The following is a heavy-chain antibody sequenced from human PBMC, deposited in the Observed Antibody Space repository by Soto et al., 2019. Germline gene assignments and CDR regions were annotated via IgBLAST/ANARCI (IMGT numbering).Heavy chain of an antibody. J-gene: IGHJ4*02. CDR2: FDPEDGET. V-gene: IGHV1-24*01. CDR3: ATAPPYYYDSSGYYYDY. Sequence: ASVKVSCKVSGYTLTELSMHWVRQAPGKGLEWMGGFDPEDGETIYAQKFQGRVTMTEDTSTDTAYMELSSLGSEDTAVYYCATAPPYYYDSSGYYYDYWGQGTLVTVS. CDR1: GYTLTELS. D-gene: IGHD3-22*01.